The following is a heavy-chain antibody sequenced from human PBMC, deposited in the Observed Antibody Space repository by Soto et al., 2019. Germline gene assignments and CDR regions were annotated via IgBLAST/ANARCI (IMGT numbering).Heavy chain of an antibody. CDR3: ATRTSSSTFDY. Sequence: EVQLLESGGGLVQPGESLRLSCAASGFTFSSYAMSWVRQAPGKGLEWVSVISGSDDSTYYADSVKGRFTTSRDNPKNTLYLQMTRLRAEDTAVYYCATRTSSSTFDYWGQGTLVTVSS. CDR2: ISGSDDST. V-gene: IGHV3-23*01. D-gene: IGHD6-6*01. J-gene: IGHJ4*02. CDR1: GFTFSSYA.